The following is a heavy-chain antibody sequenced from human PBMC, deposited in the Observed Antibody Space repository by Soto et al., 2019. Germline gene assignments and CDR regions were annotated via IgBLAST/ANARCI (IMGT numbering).Heavy chain of an antibody. Sequence: GESLKISCKGSGYSFTSYWISWVRQMPGKGLEWMGRIDPSDSYTNYSPSFQGHVTISADKSISTAYLQWSSLKASDTAMYYCARLKVVSLDYYYGMDVWGQGTTVTVSS. D-gene: IGHD3-22*01. CDR3: ARLKVVSLDYYYGMDV. CDR1: GYSFTSYW. V-gene: IGHV5-10-1*01. J-gene: IGHJ6*02. CDR2: IDPSDSYT.